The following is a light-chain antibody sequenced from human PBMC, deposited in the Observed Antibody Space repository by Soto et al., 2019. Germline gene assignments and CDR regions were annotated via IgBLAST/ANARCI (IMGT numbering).Light chain of an antibody. J-gene: IGKJ1*01. CDR1: QSISSW. Sequence: DIQMTQSPSTLSASVGDRVTITCRASQSISSWLAWYQQKPGKAPKLLIYAASSLESGVPSRFSGSGSGTAFTLTISSLQPDDFATYYCQQYNSYSPWTFGQGTKVDIK. V-gene: IGKV1-5*01. CDR3: QQYNSYSPWT. CDR2: AAS.